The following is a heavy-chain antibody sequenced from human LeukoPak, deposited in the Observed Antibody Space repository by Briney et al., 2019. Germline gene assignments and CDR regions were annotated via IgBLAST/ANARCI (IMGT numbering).Heavy chain of an antibody. J-gene: IGHJ4*02. V-gene: IGHV3-21*01. D-gene: IGHD4-23*01. Sequence: GGSLRLSCAGSGFTFSSYSMNWVRQAPGKRLEWVSSISSSSSYIYYADSVKGRFTISRDNAKNSLYLQMNSLRAEDTAVYYCARSETTVVTPWAFDYWGQGTLVTVSS. CDR1: GFTFSSYS. CDR3: ARSETTVVTPWAFDY. CDR2: ISSSSSYI.